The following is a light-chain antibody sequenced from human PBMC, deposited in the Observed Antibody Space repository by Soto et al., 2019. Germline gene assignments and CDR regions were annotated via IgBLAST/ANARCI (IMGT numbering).Light chain of an antibody. CDR3: QKYNSVLP. V-gene: IGKV1-27*01. CDR2: AAS. Sequence: DIQMTQSPSSLSASVGDRVTITCRASQGISNYLAWYQQKPGKVPKLLIYAASTLQSGVPSRFSGSGSGTDFTLRNNCVQPDDVSTYYCQKYNSVLPFGGGTKVEIK. J-gene: IGKJ4*02. CDR1: QGISNY.